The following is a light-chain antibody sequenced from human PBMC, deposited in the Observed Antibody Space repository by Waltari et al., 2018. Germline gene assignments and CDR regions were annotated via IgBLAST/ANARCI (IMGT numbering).Light chain of an antibody. CDR2: ANT. Sequence: QSVLKQPPSVSGAPGQRVTISCTGTRSNIGAGYDVHWYQQLPGTAPKLRIFANTNRPSGVPGRFSGSKSGTSASLAITGLQSEDEADYYCQSYDSSLSGSYVFGTGTKVTVL. CDR3: QSYDSSLSGSYV. CDR1: RSNIGAGYD. V-gene: IGLV1-40*01. J-gene: IGLJ1*01.